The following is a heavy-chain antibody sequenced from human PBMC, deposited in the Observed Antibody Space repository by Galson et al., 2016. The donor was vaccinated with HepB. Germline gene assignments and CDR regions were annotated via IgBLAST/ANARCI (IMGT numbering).Heavy chain of an antibody. CDR3: ARLERVSSASRTKVAP. D-gene: IGHD6-6*01. J-gene: IGHJ5*02. CDR1: GYRFANYW. Sequence: QSGAEVKKPGESLKISCKGSGYRFANYWIGWVRQMPGKGLEWMGIIYPGDSDSRYSPSFQGQVTISADKSISTAYLQWSSLKASDNAMYYCARLERVSSASRTKVAPWGQGTLVIVSS. CDR2: IYPGDSDS. V-gene: IGHV5-51*01.